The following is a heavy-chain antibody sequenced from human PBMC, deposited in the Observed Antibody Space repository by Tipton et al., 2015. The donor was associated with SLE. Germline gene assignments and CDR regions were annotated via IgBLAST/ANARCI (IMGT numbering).Heavy chain of an antibody. CDR3: ARANYFDSSGYYFDS. CDR2: IYYSGST. Sequence: TLSLTCTVSGGSISSHYWSWIRQPPGKGLEWIGYIYYSGSTNYNPSLKSRVSMSVDASRDQFSLRLTSVTAADTAVYYCARANYFDSSGYYFDSWGQGTLVTVSS. J-gene: IGHJ4*02. V-gene: IGHV4-59*08. D-gene: IGHD3-22*01. CDR1: GGSISSHY.